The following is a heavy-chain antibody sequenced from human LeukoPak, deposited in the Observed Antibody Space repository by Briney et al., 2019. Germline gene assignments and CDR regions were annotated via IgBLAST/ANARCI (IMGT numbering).Heavy chain of an antibody. CDR2: INHSGYT. CDR3: TRMTRGHDY. Sequence: SETLSLTCAVSGVSFNDYYWSWVRQTPGKGLEWIGEINHSGYTNDSPSLKSRVTISIDTSRKQFSLNLRSVTVADTGIYYCTRMTRGHDYWGQGTLGTVSS. J-gene: IGHJ4*02. D-gene: IGHD4-11*01. CDR1: GVSFNDYY. V-gene: IGHV4-34*01.